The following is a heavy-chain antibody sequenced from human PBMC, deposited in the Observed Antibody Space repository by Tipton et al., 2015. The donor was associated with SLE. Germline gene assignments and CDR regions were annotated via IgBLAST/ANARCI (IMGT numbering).Heavy chain of an antibody. CDR1: GYTFTSYH. V-gene: IGHV1-46*01. D-gene: IGHD2-21*01. Sequence: QVQLVQSVAEVKKPGASVKVSCKASGYTFTSYHMDWVRQAPGQGLEWMGRIDPSGGSTNYAQKFQGRVIMTRDTSTSTVYMELSGLRSEDTAVYYCARAVDSYDYWGQGTLVTVSS. J-gene: IGHJ4*02. CDR2: IDPSGGST. CDR3: ARAVDSYDY.